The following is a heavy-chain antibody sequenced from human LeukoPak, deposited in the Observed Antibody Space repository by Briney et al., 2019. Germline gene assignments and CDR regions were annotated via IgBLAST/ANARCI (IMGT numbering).Heavy chain of an antibody. D-gene: IGHD3-22*01. CDR1: GGSFSGYY. V-gene: IGHV4-34*01. J-gene: IGHJ1*01. CDR3: ARGGGRSGYYYETEYFQH. Sequence: SETLSLTCAVYGGSFSGYYWSWIRQPPGKGLEWIGEINHSGSTNYNPSLKSRVTISVDTFKNQFSLKLSSVTAADTAVYYCARGGGRSGYYYETEYFQHWGQGTLVTVSS. CDR2: INHSGST.